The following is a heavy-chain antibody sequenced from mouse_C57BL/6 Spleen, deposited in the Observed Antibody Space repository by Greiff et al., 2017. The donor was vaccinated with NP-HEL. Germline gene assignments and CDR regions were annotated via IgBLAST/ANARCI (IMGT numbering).Heavy chain of an antibody. CDR3: ARHPLGLYYFGS. V-gene: IGHV5-6*02. CDR2: ISSGGSYT. Sequence: DVMLVESGGDLVKPGGSLKLSCAASGFTFSSYGMSWVRQTPDKRLEWVATISSGGSYTYYPDSVKGRFTISRDNAKNTLYLQMSSLKSEDTALSYSARHPLGLYYFGSWGNAPPLSFSS. D-gene: IGHD4-1*01. J-gene: IGHJ2*01. CDR1: GFTFSSYG.